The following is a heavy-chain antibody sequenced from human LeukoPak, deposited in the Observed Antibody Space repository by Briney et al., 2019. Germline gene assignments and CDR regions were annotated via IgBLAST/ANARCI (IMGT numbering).Heavy chain of an antibody. CDR2: ISSNGGST. V-gene: IGHV3-64D*06. CDR3: VKDWGVVVITMGLDY. Sequence: PGRTLRLSCSASGFTLGSYGVHWVRQSPGKGLEYVSAISSNGGSTYYADSVKGRFTISRDNSKNTLYLQMSSLRAEDTAVYYCVKDWGVVVITMGLDYWGLGTLVTVSS. D-gene: IGHD3-22*01. J-gene: IGHJ4*02. CDR1: GFTLGSYG.